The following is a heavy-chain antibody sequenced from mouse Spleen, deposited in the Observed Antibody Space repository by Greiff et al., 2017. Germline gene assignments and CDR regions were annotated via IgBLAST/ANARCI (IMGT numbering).Heavy chain of an antibody. D-gene: IGHD1-1*01. J-gene: IGHJ2*01. Sequence: QVQLQQSGPELVKPGASVKISCKASGYAFSSSWMNWVKQRPGKGLEWIGRIYPGDGDTNYNGKFKGKATLTADKSSSTAYMQLSSLTSEDSAVYFCASEDTTVVSFDYWGQGTTLTVSS. CDR1: GYAFSSSW. CDR3: ASEDTTVVSFDY. V-gene: IGHV1-82*01. CDR2: IYPGDGDT.